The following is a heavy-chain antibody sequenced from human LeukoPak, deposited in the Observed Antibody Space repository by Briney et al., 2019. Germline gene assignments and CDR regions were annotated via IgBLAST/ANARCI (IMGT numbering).Heavy chain of an antibody. CDR3: AKARWSSSWFYYYYYGMDV. Sequence: GGSLRLSCAASGFTFSSYAMSWVRQAPGKGLEWVSAISGSGGSTYYADSVKGRFTISRDNSKNTLYLQMNSLRAEDTAVYYCAKARWSSSWFYYYYYGMDVWGQGTTVTVSS. CDR1: GFTFSSYA. D-gene: IGHD6-13*01. V-gene: IGHV3-23*01. J-gene: IGHJ6*02. CDR2: ISGSGGST.